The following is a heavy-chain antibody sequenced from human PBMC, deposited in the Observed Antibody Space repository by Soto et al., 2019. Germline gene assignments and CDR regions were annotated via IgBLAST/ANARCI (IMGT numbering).Heavy chain of an antibody. Sequence: QVQLVESGGGVVQPGRSLRLSCAASGFTFSSYAMHWVRQAPGKGLEWVAVISYDGSNKYSADSVKGRFTISGDNSKNAVHLKMNSLRAEDTAVYYSARETDGIDVWGQGTTVTVSS. CDR3: ARETDGIDV. J-gene: IGHJ6*02. CDR2: ISYDGSNK. CDR1: GFTFSSYA. V-gene: IGHV3-30-3*01.